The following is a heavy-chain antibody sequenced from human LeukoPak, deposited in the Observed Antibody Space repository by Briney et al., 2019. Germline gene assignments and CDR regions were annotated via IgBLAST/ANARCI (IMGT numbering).Heavy chain of an antibody. CDR3: AKYYYYMDV. CDR1: GGSISSYY. V-gene: IGHV4-34*01. CDR2: INHSGST. J-gene: IGHJ6*03. Sequence: SETLSLTCTVSGGSISSYYWSWIRQPPGKGLEWIGEINHSGSTNYNPSLKSRVTISVDTSKNQFSLKLSSVTAADTAVYYCAKYYYYMDVWGKGTTVTVSS.